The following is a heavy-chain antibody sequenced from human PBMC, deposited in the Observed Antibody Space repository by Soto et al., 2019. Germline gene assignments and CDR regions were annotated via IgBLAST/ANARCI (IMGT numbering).Heavy chain of an antibody. J-gene: IGHJ4*02. CDR2: MNPNSGNT. CDR1: GYTFTSYD. CDR3: ARGRGYYYDSSGYTPFDY. D-gene: IGHD3-22*01. V-gene: IGHV1-8*01. Sequence: AASVKVSCKASGYTFTSYDINWVRQATGQGLEWMGWMNPNSGNTGYAQKFQGRVTMTRNTSISTAYMELSSLRSEDTAVYYCARGRGYYYDSSGYTPFDYWGQGTLVTVAS.